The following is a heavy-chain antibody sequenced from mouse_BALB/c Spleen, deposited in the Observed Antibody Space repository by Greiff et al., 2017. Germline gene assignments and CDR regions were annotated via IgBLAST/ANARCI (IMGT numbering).Heavy chain of an antibody. CDR2: ISDGCSYP. CDR1: GFTFRDYY. V-gene: IGHV5-4*02. J-gene: IGHJ1*01. D-gene: IGHD2-3*01. Sequence: DVLLVESGGGLVQPGGSLKLSCAASGFTFRDYYMYWVRPTPAKRLEWVATISDGCSYPYYPDSVKGRFTISRDNAKNNLYLQMSSLKSEDTAMYYCARDGYYEPLWYFDVWGAGTTVTVSS. CDR3: ARDGYYEPLWYFDV.